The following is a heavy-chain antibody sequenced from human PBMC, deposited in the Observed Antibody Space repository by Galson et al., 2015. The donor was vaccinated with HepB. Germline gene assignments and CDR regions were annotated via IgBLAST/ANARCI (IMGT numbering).Heavy chain of an antibody. D-gene: IGHD3-10*01. V-gene: IGHV1-2*04. CDR3: ACTFGGPRNWFDP. J-gene: IGHJ5*02. CDR2: INPNSGGT. Sequence: SVKVSCKASGYTFTGYYMHWVRQAPGQGLEWMGWINPNSGGTNYAQKFQGWVTMTRDTSISTAYMELSRLRSDDTAVYYCACTFGGPRNWFDPWGQGTLVTVSS. CDR1: GYTFTGYY.